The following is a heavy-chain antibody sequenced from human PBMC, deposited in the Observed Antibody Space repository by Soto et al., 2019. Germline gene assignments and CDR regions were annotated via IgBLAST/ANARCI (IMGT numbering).Heavy chain of an antibody. CDR3: ARERREYGSGRYYDSYYNYGMDV. Sequence: QVQLMQSGAEVKKPGSSVKVSCKASGGTFSSYTISWVRQAPGQGLEWMGRFIPILDIRNYAQKIQGRVTITADKSTRTAYMELSSLRSEDTAVYYCARERREYGSGRYYDSYYNYGMDVWGQGTTVTVSS. J-gene: IGHJ6*02. D-gene: IGHD3-10*01. CDR1: GGTFSSYT. CDR2: FIPILDIR. V-gene: IGHV1-69*08.